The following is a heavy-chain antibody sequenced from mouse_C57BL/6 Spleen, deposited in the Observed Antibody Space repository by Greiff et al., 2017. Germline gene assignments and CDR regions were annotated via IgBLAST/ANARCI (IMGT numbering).Heavy chain of an antibody. CDR2: IYPRSGNT. V-gene: IGHV1-81*01. CDR1: GYTFTSYG. J-gene: IGHJ4*01. D-gene: IGHD1-1*01. CDR3: TPFWGYGSSYKAMDY. Sequence: QVQLQQSGAELARPGASVKLSCKASGYTFTSYGISWVKQRTGQGLEWIGEIYPRSGNTYYNEKFKGKATLTADKSSSTAYMELRSLTSEDSAVYYCTPFWGYGSSYKAMDYWGQGTSVTVSS.